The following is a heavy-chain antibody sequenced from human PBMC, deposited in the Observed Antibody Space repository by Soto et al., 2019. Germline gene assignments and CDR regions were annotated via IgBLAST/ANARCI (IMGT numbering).Heavy chain of an antibody. CDR1: GFTFSDYY. D-gene: IGHD1-7*01. CDR3: ARAPRNWNYGVYYYYMDV. CDR2: ISSSGSTI. J-gene: IGHJ6*03. Sequence: GGSLRLSCAASGFTFSDYYMSWIRQAPGKGLEWVSYISSSGSTIYYADSVKGRFTISRDNAKNSLYLQMNSLRAEDTAVYYCARAPRNWNYGVYYYYMDVWGKGTTVTVSS. V-gene: IGHV3-11*01.